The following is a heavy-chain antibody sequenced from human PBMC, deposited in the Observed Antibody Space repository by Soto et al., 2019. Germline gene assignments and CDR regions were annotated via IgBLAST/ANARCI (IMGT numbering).Heavy chain of an antibody. D-gene: IGHD2-2*01. J-gene: IGHJ6*02. V-gene: IGHV3-23*01. Sequence: GGSLRLSCGASGFTFSDDAMTWVRQAPGKGLEWVSSISDDGDSTYYADSVKGRFAVSRDNSKNTLFLHMNSLGAEDTAVYYCAKSLSTAVNYGLDVWGQGTSVTVSS. CDR1: GFTFSDDA. CDR2: ISDDGDST. CDR3: AKSLSTAVNYGLDV.